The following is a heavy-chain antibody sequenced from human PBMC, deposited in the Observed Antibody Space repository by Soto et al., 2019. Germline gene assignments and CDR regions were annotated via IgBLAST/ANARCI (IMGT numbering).Heavy chain of an antibody. CDR2: EK. CDR3: AREKSDTSGFYFWFDL. V-gene: IGHV3-7*03. D-gene: IGHD6-19*01. CDR1: GFTFSSYW. J-gene: IGHJ5*02. Sequence: GGSLRLSCAASGFTFSSYWMSWVRQAPGKGLEWVANEKNYVGSVKGRFTISRDNGKNSLYLQMKSLRAEDTAVYYCAREKSDTSGFYFWFDLWGQGTLVTVSS.